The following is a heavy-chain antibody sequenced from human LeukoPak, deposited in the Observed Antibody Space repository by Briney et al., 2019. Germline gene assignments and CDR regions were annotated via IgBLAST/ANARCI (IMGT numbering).Heavy chain of an antibody. V-gene: IGHV4-61*08. Sequence: PSETLSLTCTVSGGSISSSDYYWGWVRQPPGKGLEWIGYIYYSGSTNYNPSLKSRVTISVDTSKNQFSLKPSSVTAADTAVYYCARDRRGVIAAFDWFDPWGQGTLVTVSS. CDR1: GGSISSSDYY. CDR3: ARDRRGVIAAFDWFDP. CDR2: IYYSGST. D-gene: IGHD6-6*01. J-gene: IGHJ5*02.